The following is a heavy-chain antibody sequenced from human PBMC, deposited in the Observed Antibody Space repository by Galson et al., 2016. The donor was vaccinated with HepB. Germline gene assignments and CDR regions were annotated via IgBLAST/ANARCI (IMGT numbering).Heavy chain of an antibody. CDR2: INAGDGNT. J-gene: IGHJ4*02. D-gene: IGHD5-12*01. V-gene: IGHV1-3*01. Sequence: SVKVSCKASGSTFTTFAFHWVRQAPGQRLEWMGWINAGDGNTKYSQKFKDRVTITRDTSATTVYMHLTTVTSEDTAIYFCARDAMGATKYFDYWGQGTLVTVSS. CDR3: ARDAMGATKYFDY. CDR1: GSTFTTFA.